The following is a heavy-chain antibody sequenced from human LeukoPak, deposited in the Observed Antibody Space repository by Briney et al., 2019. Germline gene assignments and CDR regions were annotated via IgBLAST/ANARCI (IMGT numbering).Heavy chain of an antibody. CDR3: ARSYGASTFDY. Sequence: SETLSLTCTVSGGSISSYYWSWIRQPPGKGLEWIGYIYYSGSTNYNPSLKSRVTISVDTSKNQFSLKLSSVTAADTAVYYCARSYGASTFDYWGQGTLVTVSS. J-gene: IGHJ4*02. D-gene: IGHD4-17*01. CDR1: GGSISSYY. V-gene: IGHV4-59*08. CDR2: IYYSGST.